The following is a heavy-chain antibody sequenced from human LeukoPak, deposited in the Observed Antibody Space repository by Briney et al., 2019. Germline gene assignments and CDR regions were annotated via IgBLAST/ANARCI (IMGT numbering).Heavy chain of an antibody. CDR3: ARGSYSGSYSGFDY. D-gene: IGHD1-26*01. J-gene: IGHJ4*02. Sequence: SETLSLTCTVSGGSISSSGYYWGWIRQPPGKGLEWIGSIHYSGNTYYNSSLKSRVTISVDTSKNQFSLKLSSVTAADTAVYYCARGSYSGSYSGFDYWGQGTLVTVSS. CDR1: GGSISSSGYY. V-gene: IGHV4-39*07. CDR2: IHYSGNT.